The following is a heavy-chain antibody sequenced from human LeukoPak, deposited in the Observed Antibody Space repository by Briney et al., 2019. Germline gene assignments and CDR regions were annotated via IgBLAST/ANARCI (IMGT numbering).Heavy chain of an antibody. D-gene: IGHD3-9*01. CDR1: GGSINSNSHH. CDR3: ARRGDILTDYAFDY. V-gene: IGHV4-39*01. Sequence: TSETLSLTCSVSGGSINSNSHHWDRIPQAPGKGLEWIGNIYYSGTTSYNPSLKSRVTISVDTSKNQFSLRLSSVTAADTAVYYCARRGDILTDYAFDYWGQGTLVTVSS. CDR2: IYYSGTT. J-gene: IGHJ4*02.